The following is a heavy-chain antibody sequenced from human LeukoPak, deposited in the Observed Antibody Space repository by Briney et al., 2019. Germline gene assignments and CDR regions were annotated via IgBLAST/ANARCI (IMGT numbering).Heavy chain of an antibody. D-gene: IGHD3-22*01. J-gene: IGHJ4*02. CDR2: IKQDGSEK. Sequence: GGSLRLSCAASGFTFSSYWMSWVRQAPGKGLEWVANIKQDGSEKYYVDSVKGRFTISRDNAKNSLYLQMNSLRAEDTAVYYCARDSLTYYYDSSGPTVYWGQGTLVTVSS. CDR1: GFTFSSYW. CDR3: ARDSLTYYYDSSGPTVY. V-gene: IGHV3-7*01.